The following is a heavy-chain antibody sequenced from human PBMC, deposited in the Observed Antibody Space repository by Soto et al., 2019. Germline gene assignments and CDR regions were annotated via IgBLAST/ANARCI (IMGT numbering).Heavy chain of an antibody. CDR2: IYSNSGST. CDR1: GGSIRSGGYF. CDR3: TRAKPLPYNSNSGTGYYGMDV. Sequence: QVQLQESGPGLVKPSQTLSLTCIVSGGSIRSGGYFWSWIRQHPGKGLAWIGNIYSNSGSTYYTPSPTSRVSIAVDAAKNQSSLDLRAVTAADTAVYFCTRAKPLPYNSNSGTGYYGMDVWGQGTTVIV. D-gene: IGHD1-20*01. V-gene: IGHV4-31*03. J-gene: IGHJ6*02.